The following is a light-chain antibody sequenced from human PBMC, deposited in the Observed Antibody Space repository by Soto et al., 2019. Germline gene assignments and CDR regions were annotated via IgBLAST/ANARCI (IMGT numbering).Light chain of an antibody. CDR1: QSVSRN. CDR3: QQYNNWPLT. V-gene: IGKV3-15*01. J-gene: IGKJ4*01. CDR2: GAS. Sequence: EIVMTQSPATLSVSPGERATLSCRASQSVSRNLAWYQQKPGQAPRLLIYGASTRATGIPARFSGSGSGTEFTLTISSLQSEDFAVSYCQQYNNWPLTFGGGTKVEIK.